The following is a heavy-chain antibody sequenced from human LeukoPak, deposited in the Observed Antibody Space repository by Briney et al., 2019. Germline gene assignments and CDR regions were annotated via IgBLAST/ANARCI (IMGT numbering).Heavy chain of an antibody. V-gene: IGHV4-39*01. CDR1: GGSISSSSYY. J-gene: IGHJ4*02. Sequence: SETLSLTCTVSGGSISSSSYYWGWIRQPPGKGLEWIGSIYYSGSTYYNPSLKSRVTISVDTSKNQFSLKLSSVTAADTAVYYCAGHYGSGWYLDYWGQGTLVTVSS. CDR2: IYYSGST. D-gene: IGHD6-19*01. CDR3: AGHYGSGWYLDY.